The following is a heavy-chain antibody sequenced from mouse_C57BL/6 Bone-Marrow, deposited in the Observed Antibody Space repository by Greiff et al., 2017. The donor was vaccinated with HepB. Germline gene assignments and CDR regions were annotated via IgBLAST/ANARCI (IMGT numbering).Heavy chain of an antibody. J-gene: IGHJ3*01. CDR1: GYTFTSYW. V-gene: IGHV1-7*01. CDR2: INPSSGYT. Sequence: QVQLQQSGAELAKPGASVKLSCKASGYTFTSYWMHWVKQRPGQGLEWIGYINPSSGYTKYNQKFKDKATLTADKSSSTTYLQLSSLTYEDSAVYYCSTIYYCNYFSCFAYWGQGTLVTVSA. CDR3: STIYYCNYFSCFAY. D-gene: IGHD2-1*01.